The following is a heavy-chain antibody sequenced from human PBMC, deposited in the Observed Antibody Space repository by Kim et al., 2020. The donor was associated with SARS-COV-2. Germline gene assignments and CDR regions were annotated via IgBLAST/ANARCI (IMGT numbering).Heavy chain of an antibody. J-gene: IGHJ4*02. D-gene: IGHD1-20*01. V-gene: IGHV3-30*18. CDR2: ISYDGSKK. CDR1: GFTFSSYG. Sequence: GGSLRLSCAASGFTFSSYGMHWVRQAPGKGLEWVAVISYDGSKKYYADSVKGRFTISRDNSKNALYLQMSSLRAEDTAVYYCAKDGMSYLDYWGQGTLDTVSS. CDR3: AKDGMSYLDY.